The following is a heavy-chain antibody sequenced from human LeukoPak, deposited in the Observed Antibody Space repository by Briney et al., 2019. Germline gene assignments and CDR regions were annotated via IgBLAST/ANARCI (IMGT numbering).Heavy chain of an antibody. Sequence: ASVKVSCNTSGYTFTSYGISWVRQAPGQGLEYMGWINTYNGHTNYAQKLQGRVTMTTDTSTSTAYMELRSLRSDDTAVYYCAREFESIAAAGTFGGDYWGQGTLVTVSS. V-gene: IGHV1-18*01. D-gene: IGHD6-13*01. CDR2: INTYNGHT. CDR1: GYTFTSYG. J-gene: IGHJ4*02. CDR3: AREFESIAAAGTFGGDY.